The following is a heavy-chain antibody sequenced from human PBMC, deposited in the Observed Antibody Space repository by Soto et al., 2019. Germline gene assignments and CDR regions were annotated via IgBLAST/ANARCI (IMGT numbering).Heavy chain of an antibody. D-gene: IGHD3-3*01. CDR3: AHERKSYDDFRSRFQIRATLSGALDI. Sequence: QITLKESGPTLVKPTQTLTLTCTFSGFSLSSNGVGVGWIRQPPGKALEWLALIFWDDDKRYSPSLKSRLTTTKYTSKNQVVLTITDMDPVYTAAYYCAHERKSYDDFRSRFQIRATLSGALDIWGQGTMVTISS. CDR2: IFWDDDK. J-gene: IGHJ3*02. CDR1: GFSLSSNGVG. V-gene: IGHV2-5*02.